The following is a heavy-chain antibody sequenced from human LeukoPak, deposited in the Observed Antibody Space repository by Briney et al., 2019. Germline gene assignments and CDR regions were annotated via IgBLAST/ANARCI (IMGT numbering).Heavy chain of an antibody. CDR2: INHSGST. CDR1: GGSFSGYY. V-gene: IGHV4-34*01. Sequence: SETLSLTCAVYGGSFSGYYWSWIRQPPGEGLEWIGEINHSGSTNYNPSLKSRVTISVDTSKNQFSLKLSSVTAADTAVYYCARGRGLFSYWGQGTLVTVSS. D-gene: IGHD3/OR15-3a*01. J-gene: IGHJ4*02. CDR3: ARGRGLFSY.